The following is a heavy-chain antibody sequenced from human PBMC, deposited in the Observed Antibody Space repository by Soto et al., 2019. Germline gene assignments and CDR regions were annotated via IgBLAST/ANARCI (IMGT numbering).Heavy chain of an antibody. CDR3: ARGMTTVVLSDAFDI. CDR2: ISSSGSTI. D-gene: IGHD4-17*01. Sequence: GGSLRLSCAASGFTFSDYYMSWIRQAPGKGLEWVSYISSSGSTIYCADSVKGRFTISRDNAKNSLYLQMNSLRAEDTAVYYCARGMTTVVLSDAFDIWGQGTMVTGSS. J-gene: IGHJ3*02. V-gene: IGHV3-11*01. CDR1: GFTFSDYY.